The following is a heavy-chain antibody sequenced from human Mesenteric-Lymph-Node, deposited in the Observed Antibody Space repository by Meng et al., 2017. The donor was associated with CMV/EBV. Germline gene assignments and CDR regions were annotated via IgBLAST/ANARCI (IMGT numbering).Heavy chain of an antibody. CDR3: ARHVYDFWSGYGIYFDY. V-gene: IGHV4-59*01. CDR2: IYHSGIH. CDR1: GGSISSDY. J-gene: IGHJ4*02. Sequence: SETLSLTCSVSGGSISSDYWSWIRQTPAKGLEWIGYIYHSGIHNYNPSLSSRVSMSVDTSRSQFSLKLTSVTAADTAVYYCARHVYDFWSGYGIYFDYWGQGSLVTVSS. D-gene: IGHD3-3*01.